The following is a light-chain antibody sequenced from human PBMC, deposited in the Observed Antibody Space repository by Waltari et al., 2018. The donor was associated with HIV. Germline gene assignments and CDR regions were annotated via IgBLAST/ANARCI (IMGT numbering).Light chain of an antibody. V-gene: IGLV2-23*02. CDR1: RSHVGSYNL. CDR2: EVS. J-gene: IGLJ2*01. CDR3: CSYAGSSTLV. Sequence: QSALTQPAPVSGSPGLSTTISCTVTRSHVGSYNLFSWYQQHPGKAPKLMIYEVSKRPSGVSNRFSGSKSGNTASLTISGLQAEDEADYYCCSYAGSSTLVFGGGTKLTVL.